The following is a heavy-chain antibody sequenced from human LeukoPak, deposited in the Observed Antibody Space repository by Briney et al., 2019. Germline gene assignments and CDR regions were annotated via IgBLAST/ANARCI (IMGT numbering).Heavy chain of an antibody. CDR3: ARGRSSMVRGYYYYYMDV. Sequence: SETLSLTCTVSGGSISGYYWSWIRQPPGKGLEWIGYIYYSGSTNYNPSLKSRVTISVDTSKHQFSLKLSSVTAADTAVYYCARGRSSMVRGYYYYYMDVWGKGTTVTISS. D-gene: IGHD3-10*01. J-gene: IGHJ6*03. CDR2: IYYSGST. V-gene: IGHV4-59*01. CDR1: GGSISGYY.